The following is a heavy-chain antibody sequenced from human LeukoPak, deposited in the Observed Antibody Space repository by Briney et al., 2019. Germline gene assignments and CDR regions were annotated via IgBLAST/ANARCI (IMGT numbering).Heavy chain of an antibody. CDR1: GFTFSSYS. CDR2: ISSFSGTI. J-gene: IGHJ6*03. CDR3: AKDASRYCSSTSCSYYYYYYMDV. V-gene: IGHV3-48*01. Sequence: PGGSLRLSCAASGFTFSSYSMNWVRQAPGKGLEWVSYISSFSGTIYYADSVKGRFIISRDNSKNTLYLQMNSLRAEDTAVYYCAKDASRYCSSTSCSYYYYYYMDVWGKGTTVTVSS. D-gene: IGHD2-2*01.